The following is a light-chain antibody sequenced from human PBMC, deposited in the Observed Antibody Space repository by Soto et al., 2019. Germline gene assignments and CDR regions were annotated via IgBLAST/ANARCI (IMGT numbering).Light chain of an antibody. V-gene: IGKV1-27*01. J-gene: IGKJ1*01. CDR3: QRTYNAPQT. CDR1: QGINNY. CDR2: SVS. Sequence: DIQLTQSPSSLSASVGDRVTITCRMSQGINNYLNWYRQKPGKVPKLLNYSVSNLQSGVPSRFSGSGSGTDFTLTISSLQPEDVAIYYGQRTYNAPQTFGQGTKVEIK.